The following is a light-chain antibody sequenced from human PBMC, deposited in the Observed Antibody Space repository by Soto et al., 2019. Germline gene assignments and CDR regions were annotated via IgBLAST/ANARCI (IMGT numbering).Light chain of an antibody. CDR2: EVT. J-gene: IGLJ2*01. Sequence: QSALTQPPCASGSPGQSVTISCTGTSSDVGAYNYVSWYQQHPGKAPKLIIYEVTKRPSGVPDRFSGSKSGNTASLTVSGLQAEDEADYYCSSHAGSINLLFGGGTKLTVL. CDR3: SSHAGSINLL. CDR1: SSDVGAYNY. V-gene: IGLV2-8*01.